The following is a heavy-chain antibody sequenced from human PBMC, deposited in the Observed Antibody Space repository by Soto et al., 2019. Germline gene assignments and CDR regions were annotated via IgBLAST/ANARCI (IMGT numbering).Heavy chain of an antibody. Sequence: SETLSLTCTVSGASISSSSYYWGWIRQPPGKGLEWIGSIYYSGTTYYNPSLQSRVAISLDTSKSRFSLKLKSVTAADTAVYYCARRGGTYHIDFWGQGTLVTVSS. J-gene: IGHJ4*02. CDR1: GASISSSSYY. V-gene: IGHV4-39*01. CDR2: IYYSGTT. D-gene: IGHD1-26*01. CDR3: ARRGGTYHIDF.